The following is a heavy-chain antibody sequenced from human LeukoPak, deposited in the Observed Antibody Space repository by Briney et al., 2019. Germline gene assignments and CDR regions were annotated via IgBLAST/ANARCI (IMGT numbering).Heavy chain of an antibody. J-gene: IGHJ5*02. Sequence: SVKVSCKASGGTFSSYAISWVRQAPGQGLEWMGGIIPIFGTANYAQKFQGRVTITADESTSTAYMELSSLRSEDTAVYYCARGTRPGCSSSWYEFDPWGQGTLVTVSS. CDR2: IIPIFGTA. CDR3: ARGTRPGCSSSWYEFDP. V-gene: IGHV1-69*13. CDR1: GGTFSSYA. D-gene: IGHD6-13*01.